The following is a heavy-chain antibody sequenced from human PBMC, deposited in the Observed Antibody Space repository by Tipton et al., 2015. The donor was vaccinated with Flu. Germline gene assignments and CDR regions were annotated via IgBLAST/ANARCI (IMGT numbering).Heavy chain of an antibody. J-gene: IGHJ4*02. CDR2: ISTSGLNT. Sequence: LSLTCEASGFTFSSYEMNWVRQAPGKGLEWISYISTSGLNTYYADSVKGRLTISRDNAKNSLYLQMNSLRAEDTAVYYCARERLGANYFDFWGQGTLVIVSS. D-gene: IGHD1-26*01. V-gene: IGHV3-48*03. CDR1: GFTFSSYE. CDR3: ARERLGANYFDF.